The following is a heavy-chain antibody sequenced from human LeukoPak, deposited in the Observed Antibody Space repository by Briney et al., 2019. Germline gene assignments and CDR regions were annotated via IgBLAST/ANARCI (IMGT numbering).Heavy chain of an antibody. CDR3: AKFLLTRRYFDY. V-gene: IGHV3-30*02. J-gene: IGHJ4*02. D-gene: IGHD1-14*01. CDR2: IRYDGSNK. CDR1: GFTFSSYG. Sequence: GGSLRLSCAASGFTFSSYGMHWVRQAPGKGLEWVAFIRYDGSNKYYADSVKGRFTISRDNSKNTLYLQMNSLRAEDTAVYYCAKFLLTRRYFDYWGQGTLVTVSS.